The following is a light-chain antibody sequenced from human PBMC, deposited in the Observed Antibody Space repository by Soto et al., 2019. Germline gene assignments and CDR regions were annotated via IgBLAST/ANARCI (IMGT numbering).Light chain of an antibody. J-gene: IGKJ1*01. CDR1: QSVSSSY. CDR2: GAS. CDR3: QQDYNLPWT. Sequence: PGERITLCCRSSQSVSSSYLTWYQQKPGQAPRLLIYGASTRATSIPARFSGSGSGTDFTLTISSLQPEDFAVYYCQQDYNLPWTFGQGTKVDI. V-gene: IGKV3D-7*01.